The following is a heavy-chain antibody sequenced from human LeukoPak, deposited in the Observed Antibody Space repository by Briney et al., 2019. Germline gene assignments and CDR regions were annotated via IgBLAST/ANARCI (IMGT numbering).Heavy chain of an antibody. Sequence: PSETLSLTCTVSGGSISSGGYYWSWIRQHPGKGLEWIGYIYYSGSTYYNPSLKSRVTISVDTSKNQFSLKLSSVTAADTAVYYCARGDPADCSSTSRNRSNYYYYYMDVWGKGTTVTVSS. D-gene: IGHD2-2*01. CDR3: ARGDPADCSSTSRNRSNYYYYYMDV. CDR2: IYYSGST. V-gene: IGHV4-31*03. CDR1: GGSISSGGYY. J-gene: IGHJ6*03.